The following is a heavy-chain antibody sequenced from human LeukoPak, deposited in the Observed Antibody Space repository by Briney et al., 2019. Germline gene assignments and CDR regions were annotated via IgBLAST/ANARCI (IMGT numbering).Heavy chain of an antibody. V-gene: IGHV3-7*01. CDR3: ARDFPVAGSGYFDY. D-gene: IGHD6-19*01. J-gene: IGHJ4*02. CDR2: IKQDGSEK. CDR1: GFTFSTAW. Sequence: PGGSLRLSCAASGFTFSTAWMFWVRQAPGKGLEWVATIKQDGSEKHYLDSVKGRFTISRDNAENSLYLQMNSLRAEDTAVYYCARDFPVAGSGYFDYWGQGTLVTVSS.